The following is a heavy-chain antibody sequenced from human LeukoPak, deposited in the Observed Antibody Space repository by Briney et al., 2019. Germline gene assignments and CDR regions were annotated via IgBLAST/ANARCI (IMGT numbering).Heavy chain of an antibody. J-gene: IGHJ4*02. CDR1: GGSISSSSYY. Sequence: PSETLSLTCTVSGGSISSSSYYWGWIRQPPGKGLEWIGTIYYSGSTYYNPSLKSRVTISVDTSKNQFSLRLSSVTAADTAVYYCSRKHQYYYDSSGPFDYWGQGTLVTVSS. CDR2: IYYSGST. CDR3: SRKHQYYYDSSGPFDY. V-gene: IGHV4-39*07. D-gene: IGHD3-22*01.